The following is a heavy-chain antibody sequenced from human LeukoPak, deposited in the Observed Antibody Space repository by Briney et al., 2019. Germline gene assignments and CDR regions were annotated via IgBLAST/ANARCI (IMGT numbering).Heavy chain of an antibody. Sequence: SVKVSCKASGYTFTSYDINWVRQATGQGLEWMGWMSPNSGNTGYAQKFQGRVTMTRNTSISTAYMELSSLRSEDTAVYYCATGPYGDYVFDYWGQGTLVTVSS. V-gene: IGHV1-8*01. CDR1: GYTFTSYD. CDR2: MSPNSGNT. CDR3: ATGPYGDYVFDY. J-gene: IGHJ4*02. D-gene: IGHD4-17*01.